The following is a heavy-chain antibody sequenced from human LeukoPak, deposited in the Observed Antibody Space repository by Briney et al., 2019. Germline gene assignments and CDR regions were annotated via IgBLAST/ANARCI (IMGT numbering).Heavy chain of an antibody. CDR2: INHSGST. CDR3: AKDGLWIGEKKANMDV. Sequence: SETLSLTCAVYGGSFSGYYWSWIRQPPGKGLEWIGEINHSGSTNYNPSLKSRVTISVDTSKNQFSLKLSSVTAADTAVYYCAKDGLWIGEKKANMDVWGKGTTVTISS. J-gene: IGHJ6*03. D-gene: IGHD3-10*01. V-gene: IGHV4-34*01. CDR1: GGSFSGYY.